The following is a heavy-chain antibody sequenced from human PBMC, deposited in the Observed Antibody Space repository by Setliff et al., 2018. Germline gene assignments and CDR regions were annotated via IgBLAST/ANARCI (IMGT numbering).Heavy chain of an antibody. CDR2: IYYSGST. CDR1: GGSISSHY. Sequence: SETLSLTCTVSGGSISSHYWSWIRQPPGKGLEWIGSIYYSGSTYYNPSPKSRVTISVETTKNQFSLKVNSVTAADTAVYYCANYSSGKFDYWGQGTLVTVSS. J-gene: IGHJ4*02. V-gene: IGHV4-59*05. CDR3: ANYSSGKFDY. D-gene: IGHD6-19*01.